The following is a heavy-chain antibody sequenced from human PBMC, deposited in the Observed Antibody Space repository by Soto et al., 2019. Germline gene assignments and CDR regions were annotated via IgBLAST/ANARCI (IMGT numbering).Heavy chain of an antibody. CDR1: GGSITSDYSC. J-gene: IGHJ4*02. CDR2: IFDSGTT. CDR3: ARARGARYFDY. V-gene: IGHV4-30-4*01. Sequence: SETLSLTCTVSGGSITSDYSCWSWIRQPPGECLEWIGHIFDSGTTYTNPSLRSQIAISLDTSKNHYSLTLSSLTAADSAVYYCARARGARYFDYWGQGTLVTVSS. D-gene: IGHD2-15*01.